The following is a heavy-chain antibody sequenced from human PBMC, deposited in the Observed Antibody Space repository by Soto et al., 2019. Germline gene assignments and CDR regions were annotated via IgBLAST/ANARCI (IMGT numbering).Heavy chain of an antibody. D-gene: IGHD3-22*01. CDR1: GFTFSSYW. J-gene: IGHJ6*02. Sequence: GGSLRLSCVASGFTFSSYWMHWVRRTPGQGLVWVSHIENDGSFTTYVDSVKGRFTISRDNAKNSLYLQMNSLRAEDTAVYYCARFYYDSSGYLPSPYYYYYGMDVWGQGTTVTVSS. CDR2: IENDGSFT. CDR3: ARFYYDSSGYLPSPYYYYYGMDV. V-gene: IGHV3-74*01.